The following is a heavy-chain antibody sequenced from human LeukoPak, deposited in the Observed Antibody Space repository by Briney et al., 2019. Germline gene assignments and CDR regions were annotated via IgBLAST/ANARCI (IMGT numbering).Heavy chain of an antibody. V-gene: IGHV4-59*01. CDR2: IYYSGST. CDR1: GGSISSYY. CDR3: ASVDIVATTLDY. Sequence: SETLSLTCTVSGGSISSYYWSWIRQPPGKGLEWIGYIYYSGSTNYNPSLKSRVTISVDTSKNQFSLKLSSVAAADTAVYYCASVDIVATTLDYWGQGTLVTVSS. D-gene: IGHD5-12*01. J-gene: IGHJ4*02.